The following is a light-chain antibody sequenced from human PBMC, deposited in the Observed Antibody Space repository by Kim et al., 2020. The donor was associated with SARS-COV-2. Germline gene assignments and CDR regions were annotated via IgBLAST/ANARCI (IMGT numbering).Light chain of an antibody. V-gene: IGLV8-61*01. Sequence: GGTVTLTCGVSSGSVSTSYYPSWYQQTPGQAPRTLIYSTNTRSSGVPGRFSGSILGNKAALTITGAHADDESDYYCVLYMGSGIWVFGGGTQLTVL. J-gene: IGLJ3*02. CDR3: VLYMGSGIWV. CDR1: SGSVSTSYY. CDR2: STN.